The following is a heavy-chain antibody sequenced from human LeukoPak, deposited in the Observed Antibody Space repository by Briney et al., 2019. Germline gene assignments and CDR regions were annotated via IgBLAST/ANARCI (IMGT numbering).Heavy chain of an antibody. CDR3: AKDGTSYYYTYY. CDR2: IRYDGSNT. J-gene: IGHJ4*02. D-gene: IGHD3-22*01. CDR1: GFTFSSYG. V-gene: IGHV3-30*02. Sequence: GGSLRLSCAASGFTFSSYGMHWVRQAPGKGLEWLAFIRYDGSNTYYADSVKGRFTVSRDDSKNTLYLQMNSLRGDDTAVYYCAKDGTSYYYTYYWGQGTLVTVSS.